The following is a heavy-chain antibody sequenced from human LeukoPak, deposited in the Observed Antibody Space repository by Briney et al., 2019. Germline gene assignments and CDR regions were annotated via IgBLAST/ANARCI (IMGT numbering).Heavy chain of an antibody. V-gene: IGHV3-23*01. CDR1: GFTFSSYA. Sequence: GGSLRLSCAASGFTFSSYAMSWVRQAPGKGLEWVSAISGSGGSTYYADSVKGRFTISRDNSKNTLYLQMNSLRAEDTAVCYCAKFYDCSSTSCSCYFDYWGQGTLVTVSS. J-gene: IGHJ4*02. CDR2: ISGSGGST. CDR3: AKFYDCSSTSCSCYFDY. D-gene: IGHD2-2*01.